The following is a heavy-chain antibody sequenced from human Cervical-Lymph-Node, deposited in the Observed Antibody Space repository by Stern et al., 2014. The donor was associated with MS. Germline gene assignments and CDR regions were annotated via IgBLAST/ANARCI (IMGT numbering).Heavy chain of an antibody. J-gene: IGHJ6*02. CDR3: AKWKGRFAIRRDYDGMDV. D-gene: IGHD1-1*01. Sequence: VQLVQSGGGVVQPGRSLRLSCAAAGFTINNYGMHWVRQAQGKGLEWVSSISYEESIKHDAECVKGRFTISRENSKNSLYLQMDSLRADDTAVYFCAKWKGRFAIRRDYDGMDVWGQGTTVSVSS. V-gene: IGHV3-30*18. CDR1: GFTINNYG. CDR2: ISYEESIK.